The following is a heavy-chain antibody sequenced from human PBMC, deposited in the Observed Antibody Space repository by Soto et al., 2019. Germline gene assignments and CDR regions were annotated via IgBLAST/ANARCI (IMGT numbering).Heavy chain of an antibody. V-gene: IGHV5-51*01. CDR2: IYPGDSDT. D-gene: IGHD6-13*01. Sequence: GESLKISCKGSGYSFTSYWIGWVCQMPGKGLEWMGIIYPGDSDTRYSPSFQGQVTISADKSISTAYLQWSSLKASDTAMYYCARLPPNRGPPSAGYSSSWYGYFDYWGQGTLVTVSS. CDR3: ARLPPNRGPPSAGYSSSWYGYFDY. J-gene: IGHJ4*02. CDR1: GYSFTSYW.